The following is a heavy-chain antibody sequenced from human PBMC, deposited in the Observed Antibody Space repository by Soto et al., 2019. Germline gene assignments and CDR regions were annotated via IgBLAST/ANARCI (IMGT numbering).Heavy chain of an antibody. CDR3: ARDPYSSSWYGYYYYYGMDV. J-gene: IGHJ6*02. D-gene: IGHD6-13*01. V-gene: IGHV3-33*01. CDR1: GFTFSSYG. CDR2: IWYDGSNK. Sequence: PGGSLRLSCAASGFTFSSYGMHWVRQAPGKGLEWVAVIWYDGSNKYYADSVKGRFTISRDNSKNTLYLQMNSLRAEDTAVYYCARDPYSSSWYGYYYYYGMDVWGQGTTVTVSS.